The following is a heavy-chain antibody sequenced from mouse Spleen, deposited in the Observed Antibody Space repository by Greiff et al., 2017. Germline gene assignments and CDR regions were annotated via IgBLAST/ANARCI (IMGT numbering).Heavy chain of an antibody. J-gene: IGHJ1*01. CDR2: ISYDGSN. D-gene: IGHD2-14*01. CDR1: GYSITSGYY. Sequence: ESGPGLVKPSQSLSLTCSVTGYSITSGYYWNWIRQFPGNKLEWMGYISYDGSNNYNPFLKNRISITRDTSKNQFFLKLNSVTTEDTATYYCAYYYRYDEWYFDVWGAGTTVTVSS. CDR3: AYYYRYDEWYFDV. V-gene: IGHV3-6*01.